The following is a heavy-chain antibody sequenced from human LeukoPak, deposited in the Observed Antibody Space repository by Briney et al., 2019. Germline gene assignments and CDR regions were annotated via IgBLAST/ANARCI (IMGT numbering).Heavy chain of an antibody. J-gene: IGHJ6*03. D-gene: IGHD2-15*01. V-gene: IGHV4-39*01. Sequence: SETLSLTCTVSGGSINSSRYYWGWIRQPPGKGLEWIGSIVYSGSTYYNPSLKSRLTISVGTAKNQFSLKLDSVTATDTAIYYCARHDSTQAALDEYYYYYYMDVWGKGTTVTVSS. CDR3: ARHDSTQAALDEYYYYYYMDV. CDR1: GGSINSSRYY. CDR2: IVYSGST.